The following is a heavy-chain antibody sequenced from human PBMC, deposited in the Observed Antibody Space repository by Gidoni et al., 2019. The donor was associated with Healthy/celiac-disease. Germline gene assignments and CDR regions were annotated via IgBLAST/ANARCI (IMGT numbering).Heavy chain of an antibody. CDR2: IYWDDDK. D-gene: IGHD6-19*01. CDR3: AHRRVDEEQWLVPVDY. V-gene: IGHV2-5*02. J-gene: IGHJ4*02. CDR1: GFSLSTSGVG. Sequence: QITLKESGPTLVKPTQTLTLTCTFSGFSLSTSGVGVGWIRQPPGKALEWLALIYWDDDKRYSPSLKSRLTITKDTSKNQVVLTMTNMDPVDTATYYCAHRRVDEEQWLVPVDYWGQGTLVTVSS.